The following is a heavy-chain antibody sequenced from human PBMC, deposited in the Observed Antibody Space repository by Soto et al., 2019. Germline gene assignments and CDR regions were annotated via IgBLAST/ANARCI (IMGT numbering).Heavy chain of an antibody. CDR1: GGSFSGYY. Sequence: SETLSLTCAVYGGSFSGYYWSWIRQPPGKGLEWIGEINHSGSTNYNPSLKSRVTISVDTSKNQFSLKLSSVTAADTAVYYCATRGAGYDFWSGYDYWGQGTLVTVSS. CDR3: ATRGAGYDFWSGYDY. D-gene: IGHD3-3*01. CDR2: INHSGST. J-gene: IGHJ4*02. V-gene: IGHV4-34*01.